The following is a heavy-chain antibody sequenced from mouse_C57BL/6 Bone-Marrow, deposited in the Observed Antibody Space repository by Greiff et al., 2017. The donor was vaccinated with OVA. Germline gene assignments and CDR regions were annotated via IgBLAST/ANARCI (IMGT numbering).Heavy chain of an antibody. V-gene: IGHV1-69*01. J-gene: IGHJ3*01. CDR2: IDPSDSYT. Sequence: VQLQQPGAELVMPGASVKLSCKASGYTFTSSWMHWVKQRPGQGLEWIGEIDPSDSYTNYNQKFKGKSTLTVDKSSSTAYMQLSSLTSEDSAVYYGARSNYYGSRWFAYWGQGTLVTVSA. D-gene: IGHD1-1*01. CDR3: ARSNYYGSRWFAY. CDR1: GYTFTSSW.